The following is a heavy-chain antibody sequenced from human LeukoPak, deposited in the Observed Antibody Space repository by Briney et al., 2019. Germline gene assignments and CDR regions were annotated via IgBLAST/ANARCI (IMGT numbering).Heavy chain of an antibody. CDR2: IYSGGST. Sequence: GGSLRLSCAASGFTVSSNYMSWVRQAPGKGLEWVSVIYSGGSTYYADSVKGRFTISRDNSKNTLYLQMNSLRAEDTAVYYRAIEPDYSSSSLWFDPWGQGTLVTVSS. CDR3: AIEPDYSSSSLWFDP. V-gene: IGHV3-66*02. CDR1: GFTVSSNY. D-gene: IGHD6-6*01. J-gene: IGHJ5*02.